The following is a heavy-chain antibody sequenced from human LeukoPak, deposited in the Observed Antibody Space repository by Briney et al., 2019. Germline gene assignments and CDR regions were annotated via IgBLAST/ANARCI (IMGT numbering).Heavy chain of an antibody. J-gene: IGHJ4*02. CDR3: ARDMTAHSSAVSGVPGDY. Sequence: GGSLRLSCAASGFSFDDHAMHWVRQAPGKGLEWVSLINWDGSLIYYGDSVRGRFTISRDNSKNSLFLQMHSLRAEDSAFYYCARDMTAHSSAVSGVPGDYWGQGALVTVSS. D-gene: IGHD2-21*02. CDR2: INWDGSLI. CDR1: GFSFDDHA. V-gene: IGHV3-43D*03.